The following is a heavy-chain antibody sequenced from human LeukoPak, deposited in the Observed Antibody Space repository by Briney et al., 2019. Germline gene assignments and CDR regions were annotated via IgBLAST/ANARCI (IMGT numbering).Heavy chain of an antibody. D-gene: IGHD3-3*01. V-gene: IGHV3-48*03. CDR3: ARQDSLRVVFDY. J-gene: IGHJ4*02. CDR2: ISSSGSTI. CDR1: GFTFSSYK. Sequence: QSGGSLRLSCAASGFTFSSYKMNWVRQAPGKGLEWVSYISSSGSTIYYADSVKGRFTISRDNAKNSLYLQMNSLRAEDTAVYYCARQDSLRVVFDYWGQGTLVTVSS.